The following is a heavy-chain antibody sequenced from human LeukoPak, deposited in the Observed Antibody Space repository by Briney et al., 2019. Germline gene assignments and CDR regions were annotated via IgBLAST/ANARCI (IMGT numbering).Heavy chain of an antibody. CDR3: ARMRLTGYSGSYLDY. Sequence: SETLSLTCAVSGGSISSSNWWSWVRQPPGKGLEWIGEIYHSGSTNYNPSLKGRVTISVDTSKNQFSLKLSSVTAADTAVYYCARMRLTGYSGSYLDYWGQGTLVTVSS. CDR2: IYHSGST. J-gene: IGHJ4*02. CDR1: GGSISSSNW. V-gene: IGHV4-4*02. D-gene: IGHD1-26*01.